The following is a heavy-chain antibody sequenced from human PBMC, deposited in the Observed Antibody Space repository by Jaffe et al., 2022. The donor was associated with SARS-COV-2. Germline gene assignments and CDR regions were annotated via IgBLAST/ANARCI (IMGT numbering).Heavy chain of an antibody. CDR2: IYTSGST. Sequence: QVQLQESGPGLVKPSQTLSLTCTVSGGSISSGSYYWSWIRQPAGKGLEWIGRIYTSGSTNYNPSLKSRVTISVDTSKNQFSLKLSSVTAADTAVYYCAREGYYDSSGYYYAIDYWGQGTLVTVSS. V-gene: IGHV4-61*02. D-gene: IGHD3-22*01. CDR1: GGSISSGSYY. J-gene: IGHJ4*02. CDR3: AREGYYDSSGYYYAIDY.